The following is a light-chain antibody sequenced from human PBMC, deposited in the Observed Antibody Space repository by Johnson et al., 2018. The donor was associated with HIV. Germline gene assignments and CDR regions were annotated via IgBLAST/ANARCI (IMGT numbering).Light chain of an antibody. CDR3: GTWDNSLSVYV. J-gene: IGLJ1*01. V-gene: IGLV1-51*02. Sequence: QSMLTQPPSVSAAPGQKVTISCSGSSSNIGNNYVSWYQQLPGTAPKLLIYENNKRPSGIPARFSGSKSGTSATLGITGLQAGDEADYYCGTWDNSLSVYVFGTGTKVTVL. CDR1: SSNIGNNY. CDR2: ENN.